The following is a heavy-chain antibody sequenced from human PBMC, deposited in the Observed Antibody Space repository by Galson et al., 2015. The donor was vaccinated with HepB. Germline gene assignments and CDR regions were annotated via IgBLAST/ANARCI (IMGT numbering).Heavy chain of an antibody. D-gene: IGHD4-17*01. CDR2: TYYRSRWQN. Sequence: LRLSCAISGDSVSSNSATWNWVRQSPSRGLEWLGRTYYRSRWQNDYAVSVKSRITINPDTSNNQFSLHLNSVTPEDTAVYYCARGSPDYGDYSFDYWGQGTLVTVSS. CDR3: ARGSPDYGDYSFDY. J-gene: IGHJ4*02. CDR1: GDSVSSNSAT. V-gene: IGHV6-1*01.